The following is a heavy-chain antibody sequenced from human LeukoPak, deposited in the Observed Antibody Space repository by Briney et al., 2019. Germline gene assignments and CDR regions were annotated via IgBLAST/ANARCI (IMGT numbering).Heavy chain of an antibody. J-gene: IGHJ5*02. D-gene: IGHD3-3*01. V-gene: IGHV4-4*07. CDR1: GGSINNHH. CDR2: VSSTGST. CDR3: ARDTAYDFWSGYRGGWFDP. Sequence: SETLSLTCNVSGGSINNHHWSWIRQPAGKGLEWIGRVSSTGSTNYNPSLKSRVTISVDTSKNQFSLKLSSVTAADTAVYYCARDTAYDFWSGYRGGWFDPWGQGTLVTVSS.